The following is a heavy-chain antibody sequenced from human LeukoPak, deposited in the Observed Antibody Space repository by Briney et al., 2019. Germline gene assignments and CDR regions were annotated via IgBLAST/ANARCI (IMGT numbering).Heavy chain of an antibody. CDR2: ISWNSGSI. J-gene: IGHJ4*02. CDR3: AKDENNWGFDH. V-gene: IGHV3-9*01. Sequence: GGSLRLSCAASGFTFDDYAMHWVRQAPGKGLEWVSGISWNSGSIGYADSVKGRFTISRDNAKNSLYLQMNSLRAEDTALYYCAKDENNWGFDHWGQGTLVTVSS. CDR1: GFTFDDYA. D-gene: IGHD7-27*01.